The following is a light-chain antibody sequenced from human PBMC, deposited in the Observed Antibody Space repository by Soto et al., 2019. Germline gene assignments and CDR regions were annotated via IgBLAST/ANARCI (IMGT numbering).Light chain of an antibody. V-gene: IGLV1-51*01. J-gene: IGLJ3*02. Sequence: QSVLTQPPSVSAAPGQKVTISCSGSSSNIGDNYVSWYQQVPGTAPKLLINDNNERPSEIPDRFSGFKSGTSATLGITGLETGDEADYYCGAWDNSLSAWVFGGGTKLTVL. CDR1: SSNIGDNY. CDR3: GAWDNSLSAWV. CDR2: DNN.